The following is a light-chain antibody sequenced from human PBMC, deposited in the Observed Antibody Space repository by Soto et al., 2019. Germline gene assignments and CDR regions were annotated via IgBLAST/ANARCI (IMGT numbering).Light chain of an antibody. V-gene: IGKV3D-15*01. Sequence: IVMTQSPATLSVSPGEGVTLSCRASENVGTNLAWYQQKPGQAPRLLIYGSYTRATGIPATFSGSGSGTEFTLNISSLQAEESAIYYCQQYNNWGLSFGGGTKVEIK. CDR3: QQYNNWGLS. CDR1: ENVGTN. CDR2: GSY. J-gene: IGKJ4*01.